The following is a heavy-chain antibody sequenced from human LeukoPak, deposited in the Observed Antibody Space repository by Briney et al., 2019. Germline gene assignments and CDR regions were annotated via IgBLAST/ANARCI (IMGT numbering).Heavy chain of an antibody. CDR3: ASRVTRHTYYYDSSGYFDY. J-gene: IGHJ4*02. D-gene: IGHD3-22*01. CDR2: INPNSGGT. Sequence: ASVKVSCKASGYTFTGYYMHWVRQAPGQGLEWMGWINPNSGGTNSAQKFQGRVTMTRDTSISTAYMELSSLRSEDTAVYYCASRVTRHTYYYDSSGYFDYWGQGTLVTVSS. V-gene: IGHV1-2*02. CDR1: GYTFTGYY.